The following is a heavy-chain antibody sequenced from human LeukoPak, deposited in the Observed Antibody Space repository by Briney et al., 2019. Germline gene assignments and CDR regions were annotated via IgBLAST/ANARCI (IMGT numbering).Heavy chain of an antibody. J-gene: IGHJ5*02. CDR2: IYYSGST. CDR3: AREIRTLANWFDP. V-gene: IGHV4-59*01. D-gene: IGHD1-14*01. CDR1: GGSISSYY. Sequence: SETLSLTCTVSGGSISSYYWSWVRQPPGKGLEWIGYIYYSGSTNYNPSLKSRVTISVDTSKNQFSLKLSSVTAADTAVYYCAREIRTLANWFDPWGQGTLVTVSS.